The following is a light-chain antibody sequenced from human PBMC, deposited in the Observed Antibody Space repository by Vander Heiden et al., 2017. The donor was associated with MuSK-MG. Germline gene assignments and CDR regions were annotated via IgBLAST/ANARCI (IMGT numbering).Light chain of an antibody. CDR3: SSYTSRSTGV. V-gene: IGLV2-14*01. CDR1: SSDVAGNDD. Sequence: QSALTPSACVSASPGRSNTTSSTGTSSDVAGNDDISGYQQHPGKAPYLMIYEVSNRPSGVSNRFSGSKSGNTASLTISGLQAADEADYYCSSYTSRSTGVFGGGTKLTVL. CDR2: EVS. J-gene: IGLJ3*02.